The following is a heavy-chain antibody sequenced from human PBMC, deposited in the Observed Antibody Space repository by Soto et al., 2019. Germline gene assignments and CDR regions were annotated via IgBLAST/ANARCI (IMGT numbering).Heavy chain of an antibody. CDR2: IYHSGTI. CDR1: GDSINSSNW. D-gene: IGHD2-8*02. V-gene: IGHV4-4*02. CDR3: ASSKRPTVLVDY. J-gene: IGHJ4*02. Sequence: QVQLQESGPGLVKPSGTLSLTCAVSGDSINSSNWWSCVRQPPGKGLEWIGEIYHSGTINYNPSLKRRISISLDKSKNQFPLKLNSVTAADTAVYFCASSKRPTVLVDYWGQGALVTGSS.